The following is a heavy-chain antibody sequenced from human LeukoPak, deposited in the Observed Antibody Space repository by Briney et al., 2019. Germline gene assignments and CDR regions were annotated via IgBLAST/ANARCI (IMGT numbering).Heavy chain of an antibody. V-gene: IGHV1-69*06. Sequence: ASVKVSCKASGYTFISYGISWVRQAPGQGLEWMGGIIPIFGTANYAQKFQGRVTITADKSTSTAYMELSSLRSEDTAVYYCARARRYCSGGSCWEYFDYWGQGTLVTVSS. D-gene: IGHD2-15*01. CDR2: IIPIFGTA. CDR1: GYTFISYG. J-gene: IGHJ4*02. CDR3: ARARRYCSGGSCWEYFDY.